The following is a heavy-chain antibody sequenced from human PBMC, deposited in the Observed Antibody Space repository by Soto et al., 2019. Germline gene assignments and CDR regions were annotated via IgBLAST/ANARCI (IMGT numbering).Heavy chain of an antibody. CDR1: GGTVSSYA. CDR2: IVPSFGTA. V-gene: IGHV1-69*12. D-gene: IGHD3-22*01. Sequence: QVQRVQSWAEVKKPGSSVEVSCKASGGTVSSYAITWVRQAPGQWLEWMGGIVPSFGTAKYAQKFQGRVMKTADESTSTAYMELSMLWSEHTAVYDRARDRRPSSGCCPHCFAHWVQGTLVTVS. J-gene: IGHJ5*02. CDR3: ARDRRPSSGCCPHCFAH.